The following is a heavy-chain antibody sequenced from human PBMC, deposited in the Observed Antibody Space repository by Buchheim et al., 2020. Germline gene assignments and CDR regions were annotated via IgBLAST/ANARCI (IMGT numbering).Heavy chain of an antibody. V-gene: IGHV3-30-3*01. D-gene: IGHD3-22*01. CDR1: GFTFSSYA. Sequence: QVQLVESGGGVVQPGRSLRLSCAASGFTFSSYAMHWVRQAPGKGLEWVAVISYDGSNKYYADSVKGRSTISRDNSKNTLYLQMNSLRAEDTAVYYCARDPDSSGSFDYWGQGTL. J-gene: IGHJ4*02. CDR2: ISYDGSNK. CDR3: ARDPDSSGSFDY.